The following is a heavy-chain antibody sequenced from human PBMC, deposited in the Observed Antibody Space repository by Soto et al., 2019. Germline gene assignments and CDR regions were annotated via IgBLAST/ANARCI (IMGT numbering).Heavy chain of an antibody. Sequence: GGSLRLSCAASGFTFSSYSMNWVRQAPGKGLERVSYISSSSSTIYYADSVKGRFTISRDNAKNSLYLQMNSLRDEDMAVYYCARDVYTANYYDSSGYGENDAFDIWGQGTMVTVSS. V-gene: IGHV3-48*02. CDR2: ISSSSSTI. CDR3: ARDVYTANYYDSSGYGENDAFDI. J-gene: IGHJ3*02. D-gene: IGHD3-22*01. CDR1: GFTFSSYS.